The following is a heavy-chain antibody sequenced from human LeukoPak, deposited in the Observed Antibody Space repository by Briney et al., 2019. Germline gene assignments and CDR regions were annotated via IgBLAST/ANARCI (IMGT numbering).Heavy chain of an antibody. V-gene: IGHV4-59*08. Sequence: PSETPSLTCTVSGGSISSLYWSWIRQPPGKGLEWIGSVYYSGSTSYNPSLKSPVAISLDTSNNQFSLRLSSVTAADTAVYYCARWRYSSSYGWFVIWGQGTLVTVSS. J-gene: IGHJ5*02. CDR3: ARWRYSSSYGWFVI. CDR2: VYYSGST. CDR1: GGSISSLY. D-gene: IGHD6-6*01.